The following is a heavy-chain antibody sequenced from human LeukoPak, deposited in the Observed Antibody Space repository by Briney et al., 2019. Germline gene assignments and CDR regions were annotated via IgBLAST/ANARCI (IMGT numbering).Heavy chain of an antibody. D-gene: IGHD5-18*01. V-gene: IGHV3-23*01. CDR2: ISASGGTT. CDR3: AKAAAMAPYYYYYNMDV. CDR1: GFTFSVYA. J-gene: IGHJ6*03. Sequence: GGSLRLSCAASGFTFSVYAMAWVRQAPGKGLEWVSAISASGGTTHYADSVKGRFTVSRDNSMSTLYLQMNTLSADDTAVYYCAKAAAMAPYYYYYNMDVWGKGTTVTVSS.